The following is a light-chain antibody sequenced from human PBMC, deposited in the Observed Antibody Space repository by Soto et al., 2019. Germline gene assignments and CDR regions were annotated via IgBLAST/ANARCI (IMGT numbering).Light chain of an antibody. V-gene: IGLV4-69*01. CDR2: LNSDGSH. CDR1: SGHSSYA. Sequence: QPVLTQSPSASASLGASVKLTCTLSSGHSSYAIAWHQQRPEKGPRYLMKLNSDGSHSKGDGIPDRFSGSSSGAERYLTISSLQSEDEADYYRQTWVTGIQVFGGGTQLTVL. CDR3: QTWVTGIQV. J-gene: IGLJ2*01.